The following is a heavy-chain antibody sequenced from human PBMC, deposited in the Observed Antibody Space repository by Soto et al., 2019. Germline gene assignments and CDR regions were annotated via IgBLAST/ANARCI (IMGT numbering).Heavy chain of an antibody. J-gene: IGHJ4*02. V-gene: IGHV4-34*01. D-gene: IGHD6-13*01. CDR1: GGSFSGYY. CDR2: INHSGST. CDR3: ARGRSSSSWYYFDY. Sequence: TLSLTCAVYGGSFSGYYWSWIRQPPGRGLEWIGEINHSGSTNYNPSLKSRVTISVDTSKNQFSLKLSSVTAADTAVYYCARGRSSSSWYYFDYWGQGTLVTVSS.